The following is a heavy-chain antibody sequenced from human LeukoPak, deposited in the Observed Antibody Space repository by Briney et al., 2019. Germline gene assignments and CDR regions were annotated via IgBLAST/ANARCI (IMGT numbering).Heavy chain of an antibody. CDR1: GFTFDDYA. Sequence: GRSLRLSCAASGFTFDDYAMHWVRQAPGKGLEWVSGISWNSGSIGYADSVKGRFTISRDNAKNSLYLQMNSLRAEDTALYYCAKDRGYCSSTSCYDFDYWGQGTLVTVSS. V-gene: IGHV3-9*01. CDR2: ISWNSGSI. CDR3: AKDRGYCSSTSCYDFDY. J-gene: IGHJ4*02. D-gene: IGHD2-2*01.